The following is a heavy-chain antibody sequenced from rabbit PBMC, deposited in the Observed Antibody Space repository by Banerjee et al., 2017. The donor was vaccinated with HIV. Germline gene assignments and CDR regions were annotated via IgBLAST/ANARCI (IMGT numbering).Heavy chain of an antibody. D-gene: IGHD4-2*01. V-gene: IGHV1S7*01. J-gene: IGHJ4*01. CDR2: IDPVFGGT. Sequence: QLKESGGGLVQPGGSLTLSCKASGFDVNTYYMSWVRQAPGKGLEWIGYIDPVFGGTYYTSWVNGRFTISSHNAQNTLYLQLNSLTAADTATYFCARDYVGGDGAATFNLWGQGTLVTVS. CDR3: ARDYVGGDGAATFNL. CDR1: GFDVNTYY.